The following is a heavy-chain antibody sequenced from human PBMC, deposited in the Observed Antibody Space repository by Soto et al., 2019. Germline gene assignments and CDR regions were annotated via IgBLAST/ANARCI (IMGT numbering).Heavy chain of an antibody. CDR2: IIPILGIA. J-gene: IGHJ5*02. Sequence: SVKVSWKASGGTFSSYTISWVRQAPGQGLEWMGRIIPILGIANYAQKFQGRVTITADKSTSTAYMELSSLRSEDTAVYYCARDQTWYSSGCHTYNWFDPWAQGTLVTVSS. CDR3: ARDQTWYSSGCHTYNWFDP. V-gene: IGHV1-69*04. CDR1: GGTFSSYT. D-gene: IGHD6-19*01.